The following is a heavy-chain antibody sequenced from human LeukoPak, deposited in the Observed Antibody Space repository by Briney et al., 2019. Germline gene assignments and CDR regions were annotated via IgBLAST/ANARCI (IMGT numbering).Heavy chain of an antibody. Sequence: PSETLSLTCTVSGGSISSYYWSWIRQPAGKGLEWIGRIYTSGSTNYNPSLKSRVTISVDTSKNQFSLKLSSVTAADTAVYYCARGRPKYQLLRYYGMDVWGQGTTVTVSS. J-gene: IGHJ6*02. D-gene: IGHD2-2*01. CDR1: GGSISSYY. CDR2: IYTSGST. CDR3: ARGRPKYQLLRYYGMDV. V-gene: IGHV4-4*07.